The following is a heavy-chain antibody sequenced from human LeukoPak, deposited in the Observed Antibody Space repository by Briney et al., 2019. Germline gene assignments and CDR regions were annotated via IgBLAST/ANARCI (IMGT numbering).Heavy chain of an antibody. CDR1: GFNFGDYS. CDR3: ARRGDSYALFDY. V-gene: IGHV3-21*01. D-gene: IGHD5-18*01. Sequence: PGGSLRLSCAASGFNFGDYSMNWDRQAPGKGLEWVSSISSSSTYTYYADSVKGRFTISRDNAKNSLYLQMNSLRAGDTAVYYCARRGDSYALFDYWGQGTLVTVSS. CDR2: ISSSSTYT. J-gene: IGHJ4*02.